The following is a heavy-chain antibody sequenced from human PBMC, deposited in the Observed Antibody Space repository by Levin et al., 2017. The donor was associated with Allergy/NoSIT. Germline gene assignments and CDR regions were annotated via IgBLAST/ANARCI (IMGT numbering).Heavy chain of an antibody. D-gene: IGHD1-26*01. CDR1: GGTFSSYA. CDR3: ARDVKGSSSSPMG. Sequence: SVKVSCKASGGTFSSYAISWVRQAPGQGLEWMGGIIPIFGTAKYAQKFQGRVTITADESTSTAYMELSSLRSEDTAVYYCARDVKGSSSSPMGWGQGTLVTVSS. J-gene: IGHJ4*02. V-gene: IGHV1-69*13. CDR2: IIPIFGTA.